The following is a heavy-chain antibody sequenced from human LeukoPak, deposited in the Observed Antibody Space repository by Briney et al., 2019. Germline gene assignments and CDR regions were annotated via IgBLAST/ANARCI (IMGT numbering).Heavy chain of an antibody. CDR3: AKEGDRGEALYYYYMDV. Sequence: GRSLRLSCAASGFTFSGYAMHWVRQAPGKGLEWVAAIWYDGSNIFYADSVKGRFTISRDNSKNALYLQMNSLRAEDTADYYCAKEGDRGEALYYYYMDVWGNGTTVTVSS. D-gene: IGHD3-10*01. J-gene: IGHJ6*03. CDR2: IWYDGSNI. V-gene: IGHV3-30*04. CDR1: GFTFSGYA.